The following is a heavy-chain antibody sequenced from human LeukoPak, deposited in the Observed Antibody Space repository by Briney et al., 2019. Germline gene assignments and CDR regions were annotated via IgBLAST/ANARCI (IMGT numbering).Heavy chain of an antibody. CDR3: AKDKSHSSWTSRYYYYALDV. CDR2: IKQDGSEK. D-gene: IGHD6-19*01. J-gene: IGHJ6*02. CDR1: GFTFSSYW. Sequence: GGSLRLSCAASGFTFSSYWMSWVRQAPGKGLEWVANIKQDGSEKYYVDSVKGRFTISRDNDKNSLYLQMNSLRAEDTALYYCAKDKSHSSWTSRYYYYALDVWGQGTTVTVSS. V-gene: IGHV3-7*03.